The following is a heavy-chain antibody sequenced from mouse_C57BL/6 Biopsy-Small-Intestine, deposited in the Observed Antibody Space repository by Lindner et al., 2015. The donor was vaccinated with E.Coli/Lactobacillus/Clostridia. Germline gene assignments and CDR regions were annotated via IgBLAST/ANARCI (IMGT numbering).Heavy chain of an antibody. D-gene: IGHD2-4*01. Sequence: VQLQESGPELVKPGASVKISCRASGYAFSSSWMSWVKQRPGKGLEWIGRIYPEDGETKYAPKFQGKATIKTDTSSNTAYLQLSSLTFEDTAVYYCARGDDYLFTYWGQGTLVTVSA. V-gene: IGHV1-82*01. CDR3: ARGDDYLFTY. J-gene: IGHJ3*01. CDR2: IYPEDGET. CDR1: GYAFSSSW.